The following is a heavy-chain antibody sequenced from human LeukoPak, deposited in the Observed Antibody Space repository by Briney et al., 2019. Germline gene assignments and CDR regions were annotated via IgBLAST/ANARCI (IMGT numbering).Heavy chain of an antibody. CDR1: GYTFTSYY. D-gene: IGHD1-26*01. CDR3: ATGAPKPYSGSHSPDY. CDR2: INPSGGST. V-gene: IGHV1-46*01. Sequence: GASVKVSCKASGYTFTSYYMHWVRQAPGQGLEWMGIINPSGGSTSYAQKFQGRVTMTRDTSTSTVYMELSSLRSEDTAVYYCATGAPKPYSGSHSPDYWGQGTLVTVSS. J-gene: IGHJ4*02.